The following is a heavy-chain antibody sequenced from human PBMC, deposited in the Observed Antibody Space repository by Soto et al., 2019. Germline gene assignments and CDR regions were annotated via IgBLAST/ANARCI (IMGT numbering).Heavy chain of an antibody. Sequence: ASVKVSCKASGYTFTSFPIHWVRQAPGQRLEWMGWINPNSGGTNYAQKFQGRVTMTRDTSISTAYMELTRLRSDDTAVYYCARARNGPSPLGAAGLLGYWGQGTLVTVSS. J-gene: IGHJ4*02. CDR3: ARARNGPSPLGAAGLLGY. CDR2: INPNSGGT. CDR1: GYTFTSFP. V-gene: IGHV1-2*02. D-gene: IGHD6-13*01.